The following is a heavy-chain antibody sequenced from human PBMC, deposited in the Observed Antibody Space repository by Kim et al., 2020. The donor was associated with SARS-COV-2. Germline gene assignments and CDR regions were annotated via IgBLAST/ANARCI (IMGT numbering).Heavy chain of an antibody. Sequence: GGSLRLSCAASGFTFSSYAMHWVRQAPGKGLEWVAVISYDGSNKYYADSVKGRFTISRDNSKNTLYLQMNSLRAEDTAVYYCARDVVPVKDIYYFDYLG. D-gene: IGHD2-2*01. J-gene: IGHJ4*01. V-gene: IGHV3-30-3*01. CDR3: ARDVVPVKDIYYFDY. CDR1: GFTFSSYA. CDR2: ISYDGSNK.